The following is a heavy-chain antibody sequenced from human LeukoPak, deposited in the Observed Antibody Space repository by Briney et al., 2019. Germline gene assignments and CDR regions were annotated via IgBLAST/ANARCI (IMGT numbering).Heavy chain of an antibody. D-gene: IGHD4-11*01. CDR2: IYYSGST. J-gene: IGHJ4*02. Sequence: SETLSLTCNVSGASISSGGYYWSWSRQHPGKGLEWIGYIYYSGSTYYNPSLKSRVTISVDISKNQFSLTLSSVSAADTAVYYCARLRLQYIFDYWGQGALVTVSS. CDR3: ARLRLQYIFDY. CDR1: GASISSGGYY. V-gene: IGHV4-31*03.